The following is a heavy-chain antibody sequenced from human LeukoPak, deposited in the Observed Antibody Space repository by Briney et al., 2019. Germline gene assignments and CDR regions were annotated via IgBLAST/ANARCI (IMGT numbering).Heavy chain of an antibody. CDR1: GFTFSRYA. CDR2: ISTSGGST. Sequence: GGSLRLSCAASGFTFSRYAMHWVRQAPGKGLQFVSAISTSGGSTSYANSVRGRFTISRDNSKNTLHLQMGSLRAEDMAVYYCARDDGGYGSGSHYYFYSMDVWGQGTTVIVSS. CDR3: ARDDGGYGSGSHYYFYSMDV. J-gene: IGHJ6*02. V-gene: IGHV3-64*01. D-gene: IGHD3-10*01.